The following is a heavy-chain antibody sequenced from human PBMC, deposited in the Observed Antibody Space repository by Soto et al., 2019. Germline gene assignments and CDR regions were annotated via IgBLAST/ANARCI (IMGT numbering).Heavy chain of an antibody. D-gene: IGHD3-10*01. V-gene: IGHV3-21*01. J-gene: IGHJ6*02. Sequence: EVQLVESGGGLVKPGGSLRLSCAASGFTFSSYSMNWVRQAPGKGLEWVSSISSSSSYIYYADSVKGRFTISRDNAKNSLDLQMNSLRAEDTAVYYCARSPGFWYYGMDVWGQGTTVTVSS. CDR2: ISSSSSYI. CDR1: GFTFSSYS. CDR3: ARSPGFWYYGMDV.